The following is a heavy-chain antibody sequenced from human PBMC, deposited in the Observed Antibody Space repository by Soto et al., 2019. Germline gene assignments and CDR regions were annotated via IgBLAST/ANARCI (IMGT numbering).Heavy chain of an antibody. D-gene: IGHD3-22*01. CDR3: ARLAPDSSGWYGLDT. CDR2: VYDGGRT. CDR1: VDSNSSRNW. Sequence: TLSLTCNVSVDSNSSRNWWNWVRQPPEKGLEWIGEVYDGGRTKYNPSLESRVTILVDMSKNQFSLNLFSVTAADTAVYFCARLAPDSSGWYGLDTWGQGS. V-gene: IGHV4-4*01. J-gene: IGHJ5*02.